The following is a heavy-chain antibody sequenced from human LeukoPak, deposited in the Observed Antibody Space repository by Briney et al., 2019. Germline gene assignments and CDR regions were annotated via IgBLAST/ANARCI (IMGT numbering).Heavy chain of an antibody. CDR3: ARTETGVGATDY. J-gene: IGHJ4*02. D-gene: IGHD1-26*01. CDR1: GYSISSGYY. CDR2: IYYSGST. Sequence: PSETLSLTCTVSGYSISSGYYWGWIRQPLGKWLEWIGSIYYSGSTYYNPSLKSRVAISLDRSKNQFSLKLNSVTAADTAVYYCARTETGVGATDYWGQGTLVTVSS. V-gene: IGHV4-38-2*02.